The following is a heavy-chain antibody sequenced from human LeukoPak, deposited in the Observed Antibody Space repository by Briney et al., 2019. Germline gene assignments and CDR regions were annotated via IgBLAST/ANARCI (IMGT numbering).Heavy chain of an antibody. CDR1: GFTFSSYA. Sequence: GGSLRLSCAASGFTFSSYAMSWVRQAPGKGLEWVSAISGSGGSTYYADSVKGRFTITRDNSKNTLYLQMNSLRAEDTAVYYCAKGVTGCRTNYFDYWGQGTLVTVSS. V-gene: IGHV3-23*01. D-gene: IGHD3-9*01. CDR2: ISGSGGST. J-gene: IGHJ4*02. CDR3: AKGVTGCRTNYFDY.